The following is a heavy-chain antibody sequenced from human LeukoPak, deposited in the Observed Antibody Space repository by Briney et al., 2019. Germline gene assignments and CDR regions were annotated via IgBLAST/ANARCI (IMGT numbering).Heavy chain of an antibody. J-gene: IGHJ4*02. D-gene: IGHD6-19*01. CDR2: IYYSGTT. CDR1: GGSISNYY. CDR3: ARVDYSSGWLDY. Sequence: SETLSLTCTVSGGSISNYYWSWIRQPAGKGLEWIGRIYYSGTTNYNPSLKSRVTISADTSKNQLSLKLSSVTAADTAVYYCARVDYSSGWLDYWGQGTLVTVSS. V-gene: IGHV4-4*07.